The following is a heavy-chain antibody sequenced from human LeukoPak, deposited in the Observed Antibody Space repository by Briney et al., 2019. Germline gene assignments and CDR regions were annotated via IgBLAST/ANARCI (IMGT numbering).Heavy chain of an antibody. CDR2: IYHSGST. D-gene: IGHD3-10*01. Sequence: PSQTLSLTCTVSGGSISSGGYYWSWIRQPPGKGLEWIGYIYHSGSTYYNPSLKSRVTISVDRSKNQFSLKLSSVTAADTAVYYCARQIRHVLGGSDYYYMDVWGKGTTVTVSS. V-gene: IGHV4-30-2*01. CDR3: ARQIRHVLGGSDYYYMDV. CDR1: GGSISSGGYY. J-gene: IGHJ6*03.